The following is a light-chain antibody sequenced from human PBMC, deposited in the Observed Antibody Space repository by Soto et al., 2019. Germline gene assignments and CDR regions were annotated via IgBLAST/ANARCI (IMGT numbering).Light chain of an antibody. V-gene: IGKV1-13*02. CDR1: QGISSA. J-gene: IGKJ2*01. CDR2: DAS. CDR3: QQFNSYLYT. Sequence: AIQLTQSPSSLSASVGDRVTITCRASQGISSALAWYQQKPGKAPKLLIYDASSLESGVPSRFSGSGSGTDFTLTISTLQPEDFATYYCQQFNSYLYTFGQGTKLEIK.